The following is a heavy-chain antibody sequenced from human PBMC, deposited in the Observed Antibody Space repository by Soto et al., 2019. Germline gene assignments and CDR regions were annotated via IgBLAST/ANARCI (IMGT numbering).Heavy chain of an antibody. J-gene: IGHJ5*02. Sequence: QVQLQQWGAGLLKPSETLSLTCAVYGGSFSAYYWSWIRQPPGKGLEWIGEVNHSGSTKHNPSLKRRVSISGDTSKNQFSLRLTSVTAADTAVYYCARGDFGDFEVGYKWFDPWGQGTLVTVSS. CDR2: VNHSGST. V-gene: IGHV4-34*01. CDR1: GGSFSAYY. CDR3: ARGDFGDFEVGYKWFDP. D-gene: IGHD4-17*01.